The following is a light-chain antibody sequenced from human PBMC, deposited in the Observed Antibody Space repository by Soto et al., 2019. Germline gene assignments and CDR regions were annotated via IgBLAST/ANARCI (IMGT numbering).Light chain of an antibody. Sequence: QSALTQPPSLSGAPGQRVTISCTGSSSNIGAGYDVHWYQQLPGTAPKLLIYGNSNRPSRVPDRFSGSKSGTSASLAITGLQAEDEADYYCQSYDSSLSGYVFGTGTKVTVL. CDR2: GNS. CDR1: SSNIGAGYD. CDR3: QSYDSSLSGYV. J-gene: IGLJ1*01. V-gene: IGLV1-40*01.